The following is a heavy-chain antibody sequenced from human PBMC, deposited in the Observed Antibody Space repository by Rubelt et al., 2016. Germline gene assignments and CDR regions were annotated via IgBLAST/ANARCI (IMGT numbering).Heavy chain of an antibody. CDR1: A. V-gene: IGHV7-4-1*01. CDR3: ARDWDIYDSSGSSFYYYYGMDV. J-gene: IGHJ6*02. CDR2: INTNTGNP. Sequence: AMNWVRQAPGQGLEWMGWINTNTGNPTYAQGFTGRFVFSLDTLVSTAYLQICSLKAEDTAVYYCARDWDIYDSSGSSFYYYYGMDVWGQGTTVTVS. D-gene: IGHD3-22*01.